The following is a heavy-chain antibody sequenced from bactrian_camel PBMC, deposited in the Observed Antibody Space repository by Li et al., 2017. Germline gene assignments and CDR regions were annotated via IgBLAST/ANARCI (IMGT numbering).Heavy chain of an antibody. CDR3: AADGPYPTPSGSCPTNDFLY. J-gene: IGHJ4*01. Sequence: VQLVESGGGSVETGGSLRLSCAQSETIARRWYMAWFRQAPGKEREGVAAITTGGDATYYAASVKGRFTISQDTAKNTMYLQMDSLKPEDTAMFYCAADGPYPTPSGSCPTNDFLYWGQGTQVTVS. CDR1: ETIARRWY. D-gene: IGHD2*01. CDR2: ITTGGDAT. V-gene: IGHV3S40*01.